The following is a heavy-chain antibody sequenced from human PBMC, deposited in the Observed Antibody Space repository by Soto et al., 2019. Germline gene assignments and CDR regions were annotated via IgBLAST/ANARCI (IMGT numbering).Heavy chain of an antibody. CDR2: ISAYNGNT. D-gene: IGHD3-9*01. CDR1: GYTFTSYG. V-gene: IGHV1-18*01. J-gene: IGHJ5*02. Sequence: GASVKVSCKASGYTFTSYGISWVRQAPGQGLEWMGWISAYNGNTNYAQKLQGRVTMTTDTSTSTAYMELRSLRSEDTAVYYCAIRYFAWFGAGWFAPWGQGTLVPVSS. CDR3: AIRYFAWFGAGWFAP.